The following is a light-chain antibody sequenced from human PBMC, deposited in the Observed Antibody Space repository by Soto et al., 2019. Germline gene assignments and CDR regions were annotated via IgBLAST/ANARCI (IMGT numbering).Light chain of an antibody. V-gene: IGLV2-11*01. CDR1: SSDVGGYNF. Sequence: QSALTQPRSVSGSPGQSVTISCTGTSSDVGGYNFVSWYQQHPGKAPKFMIYDVTKRPSGVPDRFSGSKSGNTASLTISGLQAEDEDDYYYCSYVGSYTSYVFGTGTKLTVL. CDR2: DVT. J-gene: IGLJ1*01. CDR3: CSYVGSYTSYV.